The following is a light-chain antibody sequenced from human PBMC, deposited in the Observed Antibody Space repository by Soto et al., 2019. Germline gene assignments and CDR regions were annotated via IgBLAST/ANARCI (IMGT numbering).Light chain of an antibody. CDR2: DNN. CDR3: GIWDSSLSAGGV. Sequence: QSVLTQPPSVSAAPGQKVTISCSGSSSNIGNNYVSWYQQLPGTAPKLLIYDNNKRPSGIPDRFSGSKSGTSATLGITGLQTGDEAYYYCGIWDSSLSAGGVFGGGTKVTVL. J-gene: IGLJ2*01. V-gene: IGLV1-51*01. CDR1: SSNIGNNY.